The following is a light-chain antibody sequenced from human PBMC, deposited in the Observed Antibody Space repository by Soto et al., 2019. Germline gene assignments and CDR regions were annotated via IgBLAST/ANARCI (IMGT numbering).Light chain of an antibody. V-gene: IGKV3-15*01. Sequence: ETVMTQSPATLSVSPGERATLSCRASQSVSSNLAWYQQKPGQAPRLLIYGTSTRATGIPARFSGSGSGTEFTLTIRSLQSEDFAVYYCQQYNNWPITFGQGTRLEIK. CDR1: QSVSSN. CDR2: GTS. CDR3: QQYNNWPIT. J-gene: IGKJ5*01.